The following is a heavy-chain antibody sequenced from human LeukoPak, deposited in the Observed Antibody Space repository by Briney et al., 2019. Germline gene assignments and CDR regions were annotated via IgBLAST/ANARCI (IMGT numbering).Heavy chain of an antibody. D-gene: IGHD6-19*01. V-gene: IGHV1-3*01. J-gene: IGHJ3*02. CDR3: ARGGIAVAGRLDAFDI. CDR1: GYTFTSYA. Sequence: ASVKVSCKASGYTFTSYAMHWVRQAPGQRLEWMGWINAGNGNTKYSQKFQGRVTITRDTSASTAYMELSSLRSEDTAVYYCARGGIAVAGRLDAFDIWGQGTMVTVSS. CDR2: INAGNGNT.